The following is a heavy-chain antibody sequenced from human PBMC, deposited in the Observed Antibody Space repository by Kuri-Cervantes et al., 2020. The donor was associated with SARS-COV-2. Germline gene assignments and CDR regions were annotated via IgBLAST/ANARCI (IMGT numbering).Heavy chain of an antibody. CDR1: GFIFSDYG. CDR2: IWSDGSNK. J-gene: IGHJ4*02. Sequence: GESLKISCPTSGFIFSDYGMHWVRQAPGKGLEWAAVIWSDGSNKYYADSVKGRFTISRDNSKNTLYLQMNNLRPEDTAIYFCSRGGYRYDKPGVYFDYWGQGTLVTVSS. V-gene: IGHV3-33*01. D-gene: IGHD5-18*01. CDR3: SRGGYRYDKPGVYFDY.